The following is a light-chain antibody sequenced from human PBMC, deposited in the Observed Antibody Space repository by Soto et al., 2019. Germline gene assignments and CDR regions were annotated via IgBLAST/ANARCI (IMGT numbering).Light chain of an antibody. CDR2: AAS. V-gene: IGKV1-39*01. J-gene: IGKJ5*01. CDR1: QSIEIN. CDR3: QQSYSVPIT. Sequence: DIQMTQSPSSLSASVGDRVTSNCRASQSIEINLNWDQQKPGKAPQFLIHAASSLQSGVPSRFSCRGSGKDFPLIINSVHPEDFATYYCQQSYSVPITFGQGTRLEIK.